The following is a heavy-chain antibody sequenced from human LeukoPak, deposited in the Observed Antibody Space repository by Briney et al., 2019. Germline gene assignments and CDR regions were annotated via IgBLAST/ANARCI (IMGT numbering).Heavy chain of an antibody. J-gene: IGHJ3*02. Sequence: GASVKVSCKASGYTFTGYYMHWVRQAPGQGLEWVGWINPNSGGTNYAQKFQGRVTMTRDTSISTAYMELSRLRSDDTAVYYCARGYRYSSGWSNAFDIWGQGTMVTVSS. D-gene: IGHD6-19*01. CDR3: ARGYRYSSGWSNAFDI. CDR1: GYTFTGYY. CDR2: INPNSGGT. V-gene: IGHV1-2*02.